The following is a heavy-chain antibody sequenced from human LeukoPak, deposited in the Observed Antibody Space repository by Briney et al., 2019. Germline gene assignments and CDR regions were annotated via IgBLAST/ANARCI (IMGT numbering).Heavy chain of an antibody. D-gene: IGHD3-3*01. V-gene: IGHV4-34*01. Sequence: PSETLSLTCAVYGGSFSGYYWTWIRQAPGKGLEWIGEINPSGRISYNPSLKSRLTISVDASKNQFSLKLSSVTAADTAVYYCARGRVDFWSGYQYYYYYMDVWGKGTTVTVSS. CDR3: ARGRVDFWSGYQYYYYYMDV. J-gene: IGHJ6*03. CDR1: GGSFSGYY. CDR2: INPSGRI.